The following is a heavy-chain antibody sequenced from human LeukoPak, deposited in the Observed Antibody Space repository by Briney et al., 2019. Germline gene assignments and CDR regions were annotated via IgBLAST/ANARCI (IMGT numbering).Heavy chain of an antibody. Sequence: ASVKVSCKAPGYTFTGYYIHWVRQAPGQGLEWMGRINPNSGGTNYAQNFQGRVTMTRDTSINTAYMELGRLRSDDTAVYYCAASIMVVAAMDAFDIWGQGTRVTVSS. CDR1: GYTFTGYY. V-gene: IGHV1-2*06. J-gene: IGHJ3*02. CDR2: INPNSGGT. D-gene: IGHD2-15*01. CDR3: AASIMVVAAMDAFDI.